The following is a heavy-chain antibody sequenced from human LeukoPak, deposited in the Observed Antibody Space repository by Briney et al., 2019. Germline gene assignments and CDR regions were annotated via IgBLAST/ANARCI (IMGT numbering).Heavy chain of an antibody. CDR2: INHSGST. J-gene: IGHJ6*03. D-gene: IGHD6-13*01. Sequence: SETLSLTCAVYGGSFSGYYWSWIRQPPGKGLEWIGEINHSGSTNYNPSLKSRVTISVDTSKNQFSLKLSSVTAADTAVYYCARERGAAADIHYYYYYMDVWGKGTTVTVSS. CDR3: ARERGAAADIHYYYYYMDV. CDR1: GGSFSGYY. V-gene: IGHV4-34*01.